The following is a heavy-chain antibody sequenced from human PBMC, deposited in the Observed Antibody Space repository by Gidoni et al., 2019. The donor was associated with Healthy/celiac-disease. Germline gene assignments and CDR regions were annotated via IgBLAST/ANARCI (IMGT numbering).Heavy chain of an antibody. CDR1: GGTFSSYA. J-gene: IGHJ3*02. CDR2: IIPIFGTA. Sequence: QVQLVQSGAEVKKPGSSVKVSCKTSGGTFSSYAISWVRQAPGQGLAWMGGIIPIFGTANYAQKFQGRVTITADESTSTAYMELSSLRSEDTAVYYCASALGLVMGGAFDIWGQGTMVTVSS. CDR3: ASALGLVMGGAFDI. V-gene: IGHV1-69*01. D-gene: IGHD2-21*01.